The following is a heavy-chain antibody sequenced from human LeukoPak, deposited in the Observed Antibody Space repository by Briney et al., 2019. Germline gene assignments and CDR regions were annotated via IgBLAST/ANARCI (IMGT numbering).Heavy chain of an antibody. J-gene: IGHJ4*02. D-gene: IGHD6-25*01. Sequence: GGSLRLSCAASGFTFNSYWMSWVRQAPGKGLEWVANIKQDGSEKFYVDSVKGRFTISRDNAKNSLYLQMNSLRAEDTAVYYCARDGETMGSGHDFWGQGTLVTVSS. CDR2: IKQDGSEK. V-gene: IGHV3-7*03. CDR3: ARDGETMGSGHDF. CDR1: GFTFNSYW.